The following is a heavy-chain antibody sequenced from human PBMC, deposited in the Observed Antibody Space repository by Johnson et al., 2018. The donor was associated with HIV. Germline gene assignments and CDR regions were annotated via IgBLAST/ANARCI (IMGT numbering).Heavy chain of an antibody. V-gene: IGHV3-30-3*01. CDR1: GFTVSSNY. D-gene: IGHD5-18*01. CDR2: ISYDGSNK. Sequence: QVQLVESGGGLIQPGGSLRLSCAASGFTVSSNYMSWVRQAPGKGLEWVAVISYDGSNKYYADSVKGRFTISRDNSKNTLYLQMNSLRAEDTAVYYCARGPYTWIRGLSLEHHDAFDIWGQGTMVTVSS. CDR3: ARGPYTWIRGLSLEHHDAFDI. J-gene: IGHJ3*02.